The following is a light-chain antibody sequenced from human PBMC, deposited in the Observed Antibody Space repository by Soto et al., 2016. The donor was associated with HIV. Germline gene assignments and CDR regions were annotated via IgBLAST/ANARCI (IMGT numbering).Light chain of an antibody. CDR1: SLRNYY. V-gene: IGLV3-19*01. CDR2: GKN. J-gene: IGLJ2*01. Sequence: SSELTQDPAMSVALGQTVRITCQGDSLRNYYASWYQQKPGQAPVLVIYGKNTRPSGIPDRFSGSSSGNTGSLTITGAQAEDEADYYCNSRDISGNHLVFGGGTKLTVL. CDR3: NSRDISGNHLV.